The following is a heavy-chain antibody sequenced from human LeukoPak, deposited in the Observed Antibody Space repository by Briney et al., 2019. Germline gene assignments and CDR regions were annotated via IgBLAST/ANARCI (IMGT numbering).Heavy chain of an antibody. D-gene: IGHD2-2*01. CDR2: IYPGDSDT. Sequence: GESLKISCKGSGYSFTSYWIGWVRQMPGKGLEWMGIIYPGDSDTRYSPSFQGRVTISADKSISTAYLQWSSLKASDTAMYYCARPACSSTSCPYYYYMDVWGKGTTVTVSS. CDR3: ARPACSSTSCPYYYYMDV. CDR1: GYSFTSYW. V-gene: IGHV5-51*01. J-gene: IGHJ6*03.